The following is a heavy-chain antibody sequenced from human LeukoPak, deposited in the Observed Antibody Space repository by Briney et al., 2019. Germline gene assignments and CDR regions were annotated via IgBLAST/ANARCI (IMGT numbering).Heavy chain of an antibody. D-gene: IGHD5-18*01. CDR2: ISGDGGST. V-gene: IGHV3-43*02. CDR3: AKDTVDTAMVTYFDY. CDR1: GFTFDDYA. J-gene: IGHJ4*02. Sequence: GGSQGLFCAASGFTFDDYAMHWVSQAPGKGLEWVSLISGDGGSTYYADSVKERFTISRDNSKNSLYLQMNSLRTEDTALYYCAKDTVDTAMVTYFDYWGESPVHPVSS.